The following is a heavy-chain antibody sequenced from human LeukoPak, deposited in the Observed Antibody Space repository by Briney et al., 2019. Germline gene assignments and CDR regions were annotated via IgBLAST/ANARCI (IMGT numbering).Heavy chain of an antibody. CDR3: ARGWIGTVTTLYYFDY. CDR1: GGSFGGYY. V-gene: IGHV4-34*01. J-gene: IGHJ4*02. Sequence: SETLSLTCAVYGGSFGGYYWSWIRQPPGKGLEWIGEINHSGSTNYNPSLKSRVTISVDTSKNQFSLKLSSVTAADTAVYYCARGWIGTVTTLYYFDYWGQGTLVTVSS. CDR2: INHSGST. D-gene: IGHD4-17*01.